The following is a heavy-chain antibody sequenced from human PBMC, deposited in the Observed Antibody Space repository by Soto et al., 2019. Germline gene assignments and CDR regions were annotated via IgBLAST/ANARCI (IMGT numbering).Heavy chain of an antibody. J-gene: IGHJ6*02. Sequence: SETLSLTCTVSGGSISSGDYYWSWIRQPPGKGLEWIGYIYYSGSTYYNPSLKSRVTISVDTSKNQFSLKLSSVTAADTAVYYCARLGYCISTSCYQPFYYYYYGMDVWGQGTTVTVSS. V-gene: IGHV4-30-4*01. D-gene: IGHD2-2*01. CDR2: IYYSGST. CDR3: ARLGYCISTSCYQPFYYYYYGMDV. CDR1: GGSISSGDYY.